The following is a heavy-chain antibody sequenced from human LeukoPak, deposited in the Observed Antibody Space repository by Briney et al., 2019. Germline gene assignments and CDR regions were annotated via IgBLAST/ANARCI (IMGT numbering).Heavy chain of an antibody. CDR2: IYYSGST. D-gene: IGHD2/OR15-2a*01. CDR1: GGSVSSADYY. J-gene: IGHJ4*02. CDR3: VRGQVLADY. Sequence: SETLSLTCTVSGGSVSSADYYWSWIRQPPGKGLEWIGYIYYSGSTNYNPSLKSRVTISVDTSKNQFSLKLNSVTAADTAVYYCVRGQVLADYWGQGALVTVSS. V-gene: IGHV4-61*08.